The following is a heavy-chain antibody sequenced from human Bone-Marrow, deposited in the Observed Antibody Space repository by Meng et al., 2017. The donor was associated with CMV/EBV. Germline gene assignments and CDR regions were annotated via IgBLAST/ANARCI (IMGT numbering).Heavy chain of an antibody. CDR3: ARAGYCSSTSCYRSFYYYGMDV. D-gene: IGHD2-2*02. V-gene: IGHV3-30*04. Sequence: GGSLRPSCAASGFTSSSYAMHWVRQAPGKGLEWVAVISYDGSNKYYADSVKGRFTISRDNSKNTLYLQMNSLRAEDTAVYYCARAGYCSSTSCYRSFYYYGMDVWGQGTTVTVSS. CDR1: GFTSSSYA. J-gene: IGHJ6*02. CDR2: ISYDGSNK.